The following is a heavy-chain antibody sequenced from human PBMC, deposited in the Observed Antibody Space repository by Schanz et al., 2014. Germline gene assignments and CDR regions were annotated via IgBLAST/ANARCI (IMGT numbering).Heavy chain of an antibody. J-gene: IGHJ4*02. D-gene: IGHD3-22*01. CDR2: INTHTGNP. Sequence: QVQLVQSGSELKKPGASVKVSCKASGYTLTHYAMNWVRQAPGQGLEWMGWINTHTGNPTYAQGFTGRFVFSLDTSVSTAYLQISSLKADDTAVYYRAREDYLDSSGYSCGYWGQGTLVTVSS. CDR3: AREDYLDSSGYSCGY. V-gene: IGHV7-4-1*02. CDR1: GYTLTHYA.